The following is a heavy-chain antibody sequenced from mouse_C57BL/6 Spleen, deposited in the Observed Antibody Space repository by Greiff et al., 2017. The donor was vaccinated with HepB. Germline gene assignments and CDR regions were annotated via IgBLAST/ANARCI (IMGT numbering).Heavy chain of an antibody. D-gene: IGHD1-1*01. Sequence: EVQLQQSGAELVRPGASVKLSCTASGFNIKDYYMHWVKQRPEQGLEWIGRIDPEDGDTEYAPKFQGKATMTADTSSNTAYLQLSSLTSEDTAVYYCTTPYYYGSSYGYWGQGTTLTVAS. CDR2: IDPEDGDT. V-gene: IGHV14-1*01. J-gene: IGHJ2*01. CDR3: TTPYYYGSSYGY. CDR1: GFNIKDYY.